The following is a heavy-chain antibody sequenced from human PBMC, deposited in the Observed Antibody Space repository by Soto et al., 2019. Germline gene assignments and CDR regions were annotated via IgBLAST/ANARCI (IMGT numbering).Heavy chain of an antibody. V-gene: IGHV3-49*03. CDR2: TRRKADGGTT. CDR3: TRDASLLRFANTEYFQH. Sequence: EVQLGESGGDLVQPGRSLRLSCTASGFTLGDYAMSWFRQAPGKGLERVGFTRRKADGGTTEYAESVKGRFTITRDDSKSIAYLKMNSLKTEDTAVYYCTRDASLLRFANTEYFQHWGQGTPVTVSS. CDR1: GFTLGDYA. D-gene: IGHD3-3*01. J-gene: IGHJ1*01.